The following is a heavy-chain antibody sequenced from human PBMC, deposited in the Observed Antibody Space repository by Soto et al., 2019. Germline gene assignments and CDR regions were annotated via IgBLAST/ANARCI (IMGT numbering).Heavy chain of an antibody. CDR2: ISAYNGNT. CDR3: AREVVPAASADYYYYYMDV. D-gene: IGHD2-2*01. V-gene: IGHV1-18*01. CDR1: GYTFTRYG. Sequence: ASVKGSCKASGYTFTRYGISWVRQAPGQGLEWMGWISAYNGNTNYAQKLQGRVTMTTDTSTSTAYMELRSLRSDDTAVYYCAREVVPAASADYYYYYMDVWGKGTTVTVSS. J-gene: IGHJ6*03.